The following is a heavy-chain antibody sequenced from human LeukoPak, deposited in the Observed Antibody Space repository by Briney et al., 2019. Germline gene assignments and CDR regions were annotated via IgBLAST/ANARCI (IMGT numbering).Heavy chain of an antibody. J-gene: IGHJ4*02. CDR1: GGSISSYY. Sequence: SETLSLTCTVSGGSISSYYWSWIRQPAGKGLEWIGRIYTSGSTNYNLSLKSRVTMSVDTSKNQFSLKLSSVTAADTAVYYCARSRVRLGYCSSTSCPMFYFDYWGQGTLVTVSS. V-gene: IGHV4-4*07. CDR2: IYTSGST. D-gene: IGHD2-2*01. CDR3: ARSRVRLGYCSSTSCPMFYFDY.